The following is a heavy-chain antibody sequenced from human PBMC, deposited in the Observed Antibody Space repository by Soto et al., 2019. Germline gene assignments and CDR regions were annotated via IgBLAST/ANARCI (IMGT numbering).Heavy chain of an antibody. D-gene: IGHD3-16*01. J-gene: IGHJ4*02. V-gene: IGHV3-33*01. CDR3: ARDLSFGSLDFDY. CDR1: GFTISSCG. Sequence: GESLRLTCAASGFTISSCGMRCCRRPPGKGLEWVADFWADGRSNYYADSVKGRFTISRDNSKNTVFLQMNSLRAEDTAVYYCARDLSFGSLDFDYWGRGTLVTVSS. CDR2: FWADGRSN.